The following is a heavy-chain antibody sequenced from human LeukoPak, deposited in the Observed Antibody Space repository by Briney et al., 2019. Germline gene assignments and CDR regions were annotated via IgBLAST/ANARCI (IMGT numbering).Heavy chain of an antibody. CDR2: IYYSGST. J-gene: IGHJ4*02. CDR1: GGSISSYY. V-gene: IGHV4-59*01. CDR3: ARFPCSSTSCKLR. D-gene: IGHD2-2*01. Sequence: PSETLSLTCTVSGGSISSYYWSWIRQPPGKGLEWIGYIYYSGSTNYNPSLKSRVTISVDTSKNQFSLKLSSVTAADTAAYYCARFPCSSTSCKLRWGQGTLVTVSS.